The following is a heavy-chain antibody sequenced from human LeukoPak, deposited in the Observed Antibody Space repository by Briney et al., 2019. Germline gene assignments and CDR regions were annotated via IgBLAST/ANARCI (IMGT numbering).Heavy chain of an antibody. D-gene: IGHD3-22*01. Sequence: ASVKVSCKASGYTFTSYGISWVRQAPGQGLEWVGWISAYNGNTNYAQKLQGRVTMTTDTSTSTAYMELRSLRSDDTAVYYCARDHYYDSSGYWSYWGQGTLVTVSS. CDR3: ARDHYYDSSGYWSY. CDR2: ISAYNGNT. CDR1: GYTFTSYG. J-gene: IGHJ4*02. V-gene: IGHV1-18*01.